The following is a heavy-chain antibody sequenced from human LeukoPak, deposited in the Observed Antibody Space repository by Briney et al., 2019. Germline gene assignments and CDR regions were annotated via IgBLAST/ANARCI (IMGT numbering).Heavy chain of an antibody. Sequence: ASVKVSCKAFGYTFTGYFLHGVGQAPGQGLGGVVWINPNNGGTNYAQTFQGRVTMTRDTSISTAYMELSRLRFDDTAVYYCARGGSRSSGAFDIWGQGTMVTVSS. CDR2: INPNNGGT. D-gene: IGHD6-13*01. CDR1: GYTFTGYF. J-gene: IGHJ3*02. CDR3: ARGGSRSSGAFDI. V-gene: IGHV1-2*02.